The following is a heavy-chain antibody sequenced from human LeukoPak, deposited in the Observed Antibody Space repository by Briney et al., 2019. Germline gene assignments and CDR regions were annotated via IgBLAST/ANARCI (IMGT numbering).Heavy chain of an antibody. J-gene: IGHJ4*02. CDR3: AKDRAMVRGVMVDY. CDR1: GFTFSDYY. V-gene: IGHV3-11*01. D-gene: IGHD3-10*01. Sequence: GGSLRLSCAASGFTFSDYYMSWIRQAPGKGLEWLSYISKNGKTIYYADSVKGRFTISRDNARKSVYLQMNSLRAEDTALYYCAKDRAMVRGVMVDYWGQGTLVTVSS. CDR2: ISKNGKTI.